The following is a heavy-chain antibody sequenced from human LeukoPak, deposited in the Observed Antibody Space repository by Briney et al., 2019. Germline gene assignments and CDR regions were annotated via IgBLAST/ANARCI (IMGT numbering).Heavy chain of an antibody. D-gene: IGHD3-10*01. J-gene: IGHJ4*02. CDR3: AKDNAYYYADY. CDR1: GLTFSSYG. CDR2: IGYDGRNK. V-gene: IGHV3-30*02. Sequence: GGSLRLSCAASGLTFSSYGIHWVRQAPGKGLEWMTFIGYDGRNKYYADSVKGRFTISRDNSKNTLCLQMNSLRAEDTAEYYCAKDNAYYYADYWGQGTLVTVSS.